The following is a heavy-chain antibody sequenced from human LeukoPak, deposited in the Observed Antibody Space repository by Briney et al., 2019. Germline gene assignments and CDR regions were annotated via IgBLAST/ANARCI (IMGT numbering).Heavy chain of an antibody. D-gene: IGHD1-26*01. CDR1: GFTFSNAW. Sequence: GGSLRLSCAASGFTFSNAWMSWVRQAPGKGLEWVGRIKSKTDGGTTDYAAPVEGRFTISRDDSKNTLYLQMNSLRAEDTAVYYCARGSIVGARGVGDYWGQGTLVTVSS. J-gene: IGHJ4*02. CDR2: IKSKTDGGTT. V-gene: IGHV3-15*01. CDR3: ARGSIVGARGVGDY.